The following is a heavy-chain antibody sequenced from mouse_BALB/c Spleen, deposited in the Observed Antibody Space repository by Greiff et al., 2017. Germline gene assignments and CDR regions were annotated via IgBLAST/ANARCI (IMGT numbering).Heavy chain of an antibody. D-gene: IGHD1-1*01. CDR3: TRGFYYGSSLFAY. J-gene: IGHJ3*01. CDR1: GYTFTSYY. Sequence: QVQLKESGAELVKPGASVKLSCKASGYTFTSYYMYWVKQRPGQGLEWIGEINPSNGGTNFNEKFKSKATLTVDKSSSTAYMQLSSLTSEDSAVYYCTRGFYYGSSLFAYWGQGTLVTVSA. V-gene: IGHV1S81*02. CDR2: INPSNGGT.